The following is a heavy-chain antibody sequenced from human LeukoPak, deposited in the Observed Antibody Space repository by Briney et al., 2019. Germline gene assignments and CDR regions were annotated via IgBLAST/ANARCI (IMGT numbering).Heavy chain of an antibody. V-gene: IGHV3-23*01. CDR3: AKAYYDSAGYYGY. Sequence: GGSLRLSCAASGFTFSSYAMSWVRQAPGKGLEWVSTISGSGGSTYYADSVKGRFTISRDNSKNTLYLQMNSLRAEDTAVYHCAKAYYDSAGYYGYWGQGTLVTVSS. CDR1: GFTFSSYA. CDR2: ISGSGGST. D-gene: IGHD3-22*01. J-gene: IGHJ4*02.